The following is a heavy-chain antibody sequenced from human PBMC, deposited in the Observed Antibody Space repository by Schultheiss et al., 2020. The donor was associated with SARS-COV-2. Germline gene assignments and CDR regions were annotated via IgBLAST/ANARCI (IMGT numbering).Heavy chain of an antibody. CDR2: IIPIFGTA. CDR1: GGTFSSYA. D-gene: IGHD2-21*01. V-gene: IGHV1-69*13. J-gene: IGHJ6*03. Sequence: SVKVSCKASGGTFSSYAISWVRQAPGQGLEWMGGIIPIFGTANYAQKFQGRVTITADESTSTAYMELSNLTSEDSGVYYCARVTGTSSIPGTETDYFYYYMDVWGKGTTVTVSS. CDR3: ARVTGTSSIPGTETDYFYYYMDV.